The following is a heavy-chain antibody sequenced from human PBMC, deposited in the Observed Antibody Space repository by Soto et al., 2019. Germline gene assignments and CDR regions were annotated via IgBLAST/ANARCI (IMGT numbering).Heavy chain of an antibody. D-gene: IGHD3-16*02. CDR1: RGSISSYY. J-gene: IGHJ4*02. V-gene: IGHV4-59*01. CDR2: ISYSGNT. Sequence: QVQLQETGPGLVKPSETLSLTCTVSRGSISSYYWTWIRQPPGKGLEWIGYISYSGNTNYHASLKSRATISVDTSTNQFSLRVTSVTAADTAVYYCARIRGLGELSPYFDYWGQGALVSVSS. CDR3: ARIRGLGELSPYFDY.